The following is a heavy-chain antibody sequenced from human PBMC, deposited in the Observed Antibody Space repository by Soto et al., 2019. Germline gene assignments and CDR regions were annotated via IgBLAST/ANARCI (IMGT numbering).Heavy chain of an antibody. Sequence: ASVKVSCKASGGTFSSYAISWVRQAPGQGLEWMGGIIPIFGTANYAQKFQGRVTITADESTSTAYMELSSLRSEDTAVYYCARDSREDIVVVPAGRGWFDPWGQGTLVTVSS. CDR1: GGTFSSYA. V-gene: IGHV1-69*13. CDR2: IIPIFGTA. CDR3: ARDSREDIVVVPAGRGWFDP. D-gene: IGHD2-2*01. J-gene: IGHJ5*02.